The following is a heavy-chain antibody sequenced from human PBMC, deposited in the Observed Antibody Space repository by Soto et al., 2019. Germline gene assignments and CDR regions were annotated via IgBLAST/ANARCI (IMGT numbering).Heavy chain of an antibody. V-gene: IGHV4-4*07. D-gene: IGHD3-10*01. CDR3: AREFGEPYYYYGLDG. CDR2: SYPSGST. J-gene: IGHJ6*02. CDR1: GGSTSSYY. Sequence: SETMSLTCTLSGGSTSSYYWSWIRQPAGKGLEWIGRSYPSGSTKYNPSLKSRVTMSVDTSKNQFSLKLSSVTAADTAVYYCAREFGEPYYYYGLDGWGQGTTVTVSS.